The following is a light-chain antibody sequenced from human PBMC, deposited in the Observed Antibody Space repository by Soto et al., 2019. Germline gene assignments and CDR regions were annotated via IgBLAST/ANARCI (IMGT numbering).Light chain of an antibody. Sequence: QSALTQPPSASGSPGQSVTISCTGTSSDVGGYNYVSWYQQHPGKAPQLMIYEVNKRPSGVPDRFSGSKSGNTASLTVSGLQAEDEADYYCSSYAGSNRVFGTGTKVTVL. CDR2: EVN. V-gene: IGLV2-8*01. CDR3: SSYAGSNRV. CDR1: SSDVGGYNY. J-gene: IGLJ1*01.